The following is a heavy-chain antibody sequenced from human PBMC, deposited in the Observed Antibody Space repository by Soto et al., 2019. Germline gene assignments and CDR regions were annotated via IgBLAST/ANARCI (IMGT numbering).Heavy chain of an antibody. CDR2: INHSGST. Sequence: SETLSLTCAVYGGSFSGYYWSWIRQPPGKGLEWIGEINHSGSTNYSPSLKSRVTISVDTSKNQFSLKLSSVTAADTAVYYCARGRRDIVVVPAAYREEWSGGFMDVCGQGTTVTVSS. CDR3: ARGRRDIVVVPAAYREEWSGGFMDV. CDR1: GGSFSGYY. V-gene: IGHV4-34*01. J-gene: IGHJ6*02. D-gene: IGHD2-2*01.